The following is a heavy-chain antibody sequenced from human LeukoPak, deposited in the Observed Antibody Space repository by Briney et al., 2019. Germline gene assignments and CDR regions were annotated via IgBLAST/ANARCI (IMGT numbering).Heavy chain of an antibody. Sequence: GASVKVSCKASGYTFTSYGISWVRQAPGQGLEWMGRISAYNGNTNYAQKLQGRVTMTTDTSTSTAYMELRSLRSDDTAVYYCARDHYYDSSGYYYALYYFDYWGQGTLVTVSS. V-gene: IGHV1-18*01. D-gene: IGHD3-22*01. J-gene: IGHJ4*02. CDR1: GYTFTSYG. CDR3: ARDHYYDSSGYYYALYYFDY. CDR2: ISAYNGNT.